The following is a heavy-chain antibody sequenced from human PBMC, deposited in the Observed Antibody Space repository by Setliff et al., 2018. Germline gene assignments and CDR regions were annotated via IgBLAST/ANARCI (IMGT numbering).Heavy chain of an antibody. CDR3: ARGPSPTVTPSRLIYFYHMDV. Sequence: ASVKVSCKSSGDPFNAYGVSWVRQAPGQGLEWMGAIIPVLDMTAYAQKFQGRLTITADQSTTTVYMELSSLRFDDTALYYFARGPSPTVTPSRLIYFYHMDVWGTGTTVTVSS. D-gene: IGHD4-17*01. CDR2: IIPVLDMT. V-gene: IGHV1-69*10. CDR1: GDPFNAYG. J-gene: IGHJ6*03.